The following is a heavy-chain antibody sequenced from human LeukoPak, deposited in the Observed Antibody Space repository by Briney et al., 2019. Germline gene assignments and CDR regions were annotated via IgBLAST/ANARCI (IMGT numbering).Heavy chain of an antibody. Sequence: PGGSLRLSCAASGFTFSSYGMHWVRQAPGKGLEWVAVISYDGSNKYYADSVKGRFTISRDNSKNTLYLQMNSLRAEDTAVYYCAKDLMYYYGSGSYSDYWGQGTLVTVSS. J-gene: IGHJ4*02. CDR1: GFTFSSYG. D-gene: IGHD3-10*01. CDR3: AKDLMYYYGSGSYSDY. CDR2: ISYDGSNK. V-gene: IGHV3-30*18.